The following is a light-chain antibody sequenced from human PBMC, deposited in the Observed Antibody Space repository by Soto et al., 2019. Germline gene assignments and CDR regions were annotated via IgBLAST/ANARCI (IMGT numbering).Light chain of an antibody. Sequence: EIVLTQSPGTLSLSLGERATLSCRASQSVSSSYLAWYQQKPGQAPRLLIYGASSRATGIPDRFSGSGSGTDFTLTISRLEPEDFAVYYCQQYGSSPNTFGKGAKLEIK. V-gene: IGKV3-20*01. J-gene: IGKJ2*01. CDR2: GAS. CDR1: QSVSSSY. CDR3: QQYGSSPNT.